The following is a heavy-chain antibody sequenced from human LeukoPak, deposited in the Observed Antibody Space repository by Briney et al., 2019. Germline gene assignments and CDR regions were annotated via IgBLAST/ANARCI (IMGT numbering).Heavy chain of an antibody. V-gene: IGHV3-15*01. Sequence: GGSLRLSCAASGFTFSSYWMSWVRQAPGKGLEWVGRIKSKTDGGTTDYAAPVKGRFTISRDDSKNTLYLQMNSLKTEDTAVYYCTTVLGYCSSTSCSGGHWGQGTLVTVSS. J-gene: IGHJ4*02. D-gene: IGHD2-2*01. CDR2: IKSKTDGGTT. CDR3: TTVLGYCSSTSCSGGH. CDR1: GFTFSSYW.